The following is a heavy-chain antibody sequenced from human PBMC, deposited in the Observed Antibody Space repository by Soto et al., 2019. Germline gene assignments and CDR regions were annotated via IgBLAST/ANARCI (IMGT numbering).Heavy chain of an antibody. CDR2: IIPIFGTA. Sequence: QVQLVQSGAEVKKPGSSVKVSCKASGGTFSSYAISWVRQAPGQGLEWMGGIIPIFGTANYAQKFQGRVTITADESTSTAYMELSSLRSEDTAVYYCARGEMATPYYYYSGMDVWGQGTTVTVSS. CDR1: GGTFSSYA. V-gene: IGHV1-69*01. CDR3: ARGEMATPYYYYSGMDV. J-gene: IGHJ6*02. D-gene: IGHD5-12*01.